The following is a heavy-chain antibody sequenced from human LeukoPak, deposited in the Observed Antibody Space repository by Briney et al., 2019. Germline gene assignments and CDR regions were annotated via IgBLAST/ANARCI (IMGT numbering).Heavy chain of an antibody. CDR3: ARDQYYDSKGWFDP. J-gene: IGHJ5*02. V-gene: IGHV1-18*01. D-gene: IGHD3-22*01. Sequence: ASVKVSCKASNYTFTDYGINWVRQAPGQGLEWMGWISTYSGNTNYAQKLQGRVTMTTDTSTSTAYMELRSLRSDDTAVYYCARDQYYDSKGWFDPWGQGTLVTVSS. CDR2: ISTYSGNT. CDR1: NYTFTDYG.